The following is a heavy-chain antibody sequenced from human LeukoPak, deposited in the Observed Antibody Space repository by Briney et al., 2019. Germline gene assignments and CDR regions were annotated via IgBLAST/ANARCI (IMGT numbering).Heavy chain of an antibody. CDR1: GYTFTSYG. D-gene: IGHD6-13*01. J-gene: IGHJ5*02. V-gene: IGHV1-69*06. Sequence: SVKVSCKASGYTFTSYGISWVRQAPGQGLEWMGWIIPIFGTANYAQKFQGRVTITADKSTSTAYMELSSLRSEDTAVYYCAVAAAGPILNWFDPWGQGTLVTVSS. CDR2: IIPIFGTA. CDR3: AVAAAGPILNWFDP.